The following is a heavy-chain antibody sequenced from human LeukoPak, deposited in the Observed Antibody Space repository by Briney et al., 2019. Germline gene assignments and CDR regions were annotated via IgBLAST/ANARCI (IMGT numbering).Heavy chain of an antibody. CDR2: IIPMFGRA. CDR3: ATDASIYDSRGYYYLW. V-gene: IGHV1-69*13. CDR1: GGTFSRYT. D-gene: IGHD3-22*01. Sequence: GASVKVSCKASGGTFSRYTISWVRQAPGQGLEWMGGIIPMFGRANYAQKFQGRLTITADESSTTAYMEPSGLRSEDTAVYYCATDASIYDSRGYYYLWWGQGTLVTVSS. J-gene: IGHJ4*02.